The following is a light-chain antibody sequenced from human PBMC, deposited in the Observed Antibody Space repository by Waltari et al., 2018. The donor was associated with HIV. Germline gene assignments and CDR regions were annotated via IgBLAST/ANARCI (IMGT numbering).Light chain of an antibody. J-gene: IGLJ3*02. CDR2: EGI. CDR1: SSDVGNSNL. Sequence: QSALTQPASVSGSPGQSITISCPGSSSDVGNSNLVSWYQQHPGKAPKLMIYEGINRPSGVSNRFSGSKSGNTASLTISGLQAEDEADYYCCSYAGSSNWVFGGGTKLTVL. V-gene: IGLV2-23*01. CDR3: CSYAGSSNWV.